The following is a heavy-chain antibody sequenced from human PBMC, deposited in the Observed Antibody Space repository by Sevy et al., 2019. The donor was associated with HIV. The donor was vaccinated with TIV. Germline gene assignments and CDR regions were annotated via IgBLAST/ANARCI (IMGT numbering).Heavy chain of an antibody. CDR3: ARNVGDYVFRYFDL. D-gene: IGHD4-17*01. Sequence: SETLSLTCTVSGGSISRGQFYWTWIRQPAGKGLEWIGRVHNTGSATYNPPLRNRVNMPIETSKNQFSLILSSVTAADTAVYYCARNVGDYVFRYFDLWGRGTLVTVSS. CDR1: GGSISRGQFY. CDR2: VHNTGSA. J-gene: IGHJ2*01. V-gene: IGHV4-61*02.